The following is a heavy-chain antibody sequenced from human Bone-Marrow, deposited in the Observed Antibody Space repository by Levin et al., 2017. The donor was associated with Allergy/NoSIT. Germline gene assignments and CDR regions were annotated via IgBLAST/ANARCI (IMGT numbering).Heavy chain of an antibody. CDR3: ARDIRVPGDYLYFDF. CDR2: ISYSGGP. V-gene: IGHV4-59*01. CDR1: ADSITNYF. J-gene: IGHJ4*02. D-gene: IGHD1-26*01. Sequence: KASETLSLTCTVSADSITNYFWVWIRQPPGKGLEWIGFISYSGGPNYNPSLRTRVTMSIDTSKNQFSLSLTSVTAADTALYFCARDIRVPGDYLYFDFWGQGTLVTVSS.